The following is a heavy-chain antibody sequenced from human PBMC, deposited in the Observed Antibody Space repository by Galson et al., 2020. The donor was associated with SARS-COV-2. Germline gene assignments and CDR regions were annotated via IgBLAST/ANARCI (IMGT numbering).Heavy chain of an antibody. Sequence: ASETPSLTCTVSGGSISSSSYYWGWIRQPPGKGLEWIGSIYYSGSTYYNPSLKSRVTISVDTSKNQFSLKLSSVTAADTAVYYCARGALHTYSGYGNDAFYIWGQGTMVTVSS. CDR3: ARGALHTYSGYGNDAFYI. D-gene: IGHD5-12*01. J-gene: IGHJ3*02. V-gene: IGHV4-39*01. CDR1: GGSISSSSYY. CDR2: IYYSGST.